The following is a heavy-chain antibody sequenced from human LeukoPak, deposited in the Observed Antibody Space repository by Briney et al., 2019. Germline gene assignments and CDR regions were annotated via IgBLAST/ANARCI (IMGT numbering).Heavy chain of an antibody. D-gene: IGHD6-25*01. CDR2: INWNGGST. J-gene: IGHJ4*02. Sequence: AGGSLRLSSAASGFTLDDYGMSWVRQAPGKGLGWVSGINWNGGSTGYADSVKGRFTICRNTSKNMLYLQMTSLRAEDSAVYYCTKRPFSGYFEYWGQGTLVTVSS. CDR1: GFTLDDYG. CDR3: TKRPFSGYFEY. V-gene: IGHV3-20*03.